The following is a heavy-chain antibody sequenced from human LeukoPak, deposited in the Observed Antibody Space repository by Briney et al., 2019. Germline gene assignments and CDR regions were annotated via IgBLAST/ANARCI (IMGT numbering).Heavy chain of an antibody. Sequence: PGGSLRLSCAASGFSFSSYSMNWVRQAPGKGLEWVSYITSSSSKTIYYADSVKGRFTISRDNAKNTLYLQMNSLRAEDTAVYYCARGLRYFDWLFPPDAFDIWGQGTMVTVSS. D-gene: IGHD3-9*01. J-gene: IGHJ3*02. CDR1: GFSFSSYS. CDR2: ITSSSSKTI. CDR3: ARGLRYFDWLFPPDAFDI. V-gene: IGHV3-48*04.